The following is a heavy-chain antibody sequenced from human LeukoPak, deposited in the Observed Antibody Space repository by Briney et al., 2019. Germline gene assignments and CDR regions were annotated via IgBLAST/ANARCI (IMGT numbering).Heavy chain of an antibody. CDR1: GFTVSSNH. J-gene: IGHJ4*02. CDR3: AKHYYDSSGYFYYFDY. CDR2: ISASGGNT. V-gene: IGHV3-23*01. Sequence: GGSLRLSCAASGFTVSSNHMSWVRQAPGKGLEWVSFISASGGNTHYADSAKGRFTLSRDNSKNTLYLQMNSLRAEDTAVYYCAKHYYDSSGYFYYFDYWGQGTLVTVSS. D-gene: IGHD3-22*01.